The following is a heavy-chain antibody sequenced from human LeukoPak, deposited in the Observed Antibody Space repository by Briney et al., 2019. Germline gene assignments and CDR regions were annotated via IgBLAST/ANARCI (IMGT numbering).Heavy chain of an antibody. D-gene: IGHD3-22*01. Sequence: ASVEVSCKASGGTFSSYAISWVRQAPGQGLEWMGGIIPIFGTANYAQKFQGRVTITADESTSTAYMELSSLRSEDTAVYYCARGRATYYYDSSGYSSSTYCGQGTLVTVSS. CDR2: IIPIFGTA. V-gene: IGHV1-69*13. CDR3: ARGRATYYYDSSGYSSSTY. J-gene: IGHJ4*02. CDR1: GGTFSSYA.